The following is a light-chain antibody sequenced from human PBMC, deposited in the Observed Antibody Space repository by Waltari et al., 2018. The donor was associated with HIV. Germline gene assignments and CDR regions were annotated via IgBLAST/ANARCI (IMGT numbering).Light chain of an antibody. J-gene: IGLJ3*02. CDR3: VLYVGSGIWV. CDR1: SGSVSGRSS. Sequence: QTVVTQESSLSVSPGGTVTLTCGLSSGSVSGRSSPRWYQQTPGQAPRTLIYNTNTRSSWVPDRFSGSSLGNKAALTISGAQADDECDYHCVLYVGSGIWVFGGGTKLTVL. V-gene: IGLV8-61*01. CDR2: NTN.